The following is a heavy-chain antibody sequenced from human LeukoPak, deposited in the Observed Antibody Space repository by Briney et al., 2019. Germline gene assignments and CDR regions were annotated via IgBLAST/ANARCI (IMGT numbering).Heavy chain of an antibody. CDR2: ISYDGSGI. V-gene: IGHV3-30*07. J-gene: IGHJ4*02. CDR1: GFTFSSHA. CDR3: AKAGVQLELDY. D-gene: IGHD1-1*01. Sequence: GRSLRLACAASGFTFSSHAMHWVRQAPGKGLVWVALISYDGSGIYYADSVKGRFTISRDNSKNTLYLQMNSLRAEDTAVYYCAKAGVQLELDYWGQGTLVTVSS.